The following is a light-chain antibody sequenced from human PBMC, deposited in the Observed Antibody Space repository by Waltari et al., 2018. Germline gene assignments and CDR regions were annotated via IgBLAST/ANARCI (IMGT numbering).Light chain of an antibody. CDR3: CSFSGRPWV. Sequence: QSALTQPASVSGSPGQSITISCTGTSTDIGSYKLVSWYQHHSGEAPKLIIYEDTQRPSGVFNRFSGSKSGSTASLTISGLEAEDEADYYCCSFSGRPWVFGGGTRLTVL. J-gene: IGLJ3*02. CDR1: STDIGSYKL. V-gene: IGLV2-23*01. CDR2: EDT.